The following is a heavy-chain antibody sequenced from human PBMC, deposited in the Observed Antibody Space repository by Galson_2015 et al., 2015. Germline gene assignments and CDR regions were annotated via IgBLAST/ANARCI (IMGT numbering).Heavy chain of an antibody. CDR3: AKGVAGGGLDY. V-gene: IGHV3-30*07. CDR2: ISYDGSNK. CDR1: GFTFSSYA. Sequence: SLRLSCAASGFTFSSYAMHWVRQAPGKGLEWVAVISYDGSNKYYADSVKGRFTISRDNSKNTLYLQMDSLRAEDSALYYCAKGVAGGGLDYWGQGTLVTVSS. J-gene: IGHJ4*02. D-gene: IGHD3-16*01.